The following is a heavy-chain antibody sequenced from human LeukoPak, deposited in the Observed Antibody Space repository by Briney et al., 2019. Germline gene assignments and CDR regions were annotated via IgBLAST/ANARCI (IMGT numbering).Heavy chain of an antibody. CDR3: ARDGGYCSGGSCYSESFDY. CDR1: GYTFTSYG. Sequence: ASVKVSCKASGYTFTSYGISWVRQAPGQGLEWMGWISAYNGNTNYAQKLQGRVTMTTDTSTSTAYMELRSLRFDDTAVYYCARDGGYCSGGSCYSESFDYWGQGTLVTVSS. D-gene: IGHD2-15*01. V-gene: IGHV1-18*01. CDR2: ISAYNGNT. J-gene: IGHJ4*02.